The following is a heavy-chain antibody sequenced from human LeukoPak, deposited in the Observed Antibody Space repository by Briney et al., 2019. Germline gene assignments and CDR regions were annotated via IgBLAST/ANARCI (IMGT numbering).Heavy chain of an antibody. V-gene: IGHV3-74*03. Sequence: GGPLRPSYAASGFTFRTSWIHWVGRFPGKRLVWVSRINSDGNIITYADSVKGRFTISRDNTRNMVYLQMNSLTAEDSAVYYCVAGMGNYWGQGTLVSV. CDR1: GFTFRTSW. D-gene: IGHD1-26*01. CDR3: VAGMGNY. J-gene: IGHJ4*02. CDR2: INSDGNII.